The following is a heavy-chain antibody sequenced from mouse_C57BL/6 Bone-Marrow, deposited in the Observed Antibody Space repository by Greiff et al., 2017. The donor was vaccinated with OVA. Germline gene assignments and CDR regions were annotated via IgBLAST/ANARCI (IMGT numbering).Heavy chain of an antibody. D-gene: IGHD3-2*02. CDR2: ISYDGSN. V-gene: IGHV3-6*01. J-gene: IGHJ3*01. CDR1: GYSITSGYY. CDR3: ARDRDSSGPAWFAY. Sequence: ESGPGLVKPSQSLSLTCSVTGYSITSGYYWNWIRQFPGNKLEWMGYISYDGSNNYNPSLKNRISITRDTSKNQFFLKLNSVTTEDTATYYCARDRDSSGPAWFAYWGQGTLVTVSA.